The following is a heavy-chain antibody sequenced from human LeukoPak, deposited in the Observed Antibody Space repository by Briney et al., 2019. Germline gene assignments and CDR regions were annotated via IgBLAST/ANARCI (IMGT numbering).Heavy chain of an antibody. CDR1: GFTFSSYS. CDR2: ISSSSSYI. J-gene: IGHJ4*02. D-gene: IGHD2-2*01. CDR3: ASDCSSTSCYANGDY. Sequence: GGSLRLSCAASGFTFSSYSMNWVRQAPGKGLEWVSSISSSSSYIYYADSVKGRFTISRDNAKNSLYLQMNSLRAEDTAVYYCASDCSSTSCYANGDYWGQRTLVTVSS. V-gene: IGHV3-21*01.